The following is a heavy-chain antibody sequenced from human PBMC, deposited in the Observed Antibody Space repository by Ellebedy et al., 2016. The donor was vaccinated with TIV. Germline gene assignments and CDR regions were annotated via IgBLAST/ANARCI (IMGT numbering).Heavy chain of an antibody. CDR1: GFTFSSYW. CDR3: ATGSRGSAGDSY. Sequence: GESLKISCAASGFTFSSYWMAWVRQSPGKGLEWVANINQDGSEKSYVDSGKGRFSISRDNAKNSLYLQVNSLRAEDTAVYYWATGSRGSAGDSYWGQGTQVTVSS. J-gene: IGHJ4*02. V-gene: IGHV3-7*01. D-gene: IGHD1-26*01. CDR2: INQDGSEK.